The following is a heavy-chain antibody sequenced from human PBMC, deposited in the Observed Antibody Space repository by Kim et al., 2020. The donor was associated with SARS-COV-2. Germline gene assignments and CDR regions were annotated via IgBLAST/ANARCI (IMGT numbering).Heavy chain of an antibody. J-gene: IGHJ4*02. CDR1: GFTFSSYW. Sequence: GGSLRLSCAASGFTFSSYWMHWVRQAPGKGLVWVSRINSDGSSTSYADSVKGRFTISRDNAKNTLYLQMNSLRAEDTAVYYCARGRAPPGHNAVVIHSRGDYWGQGTLVTVSS. V-gene: IGHV3-74*01. D-gene: IGHD3-22*01. CDR2: INSDGSST. CDR3: ARGRAPPGHNAVVIHSRGDY.